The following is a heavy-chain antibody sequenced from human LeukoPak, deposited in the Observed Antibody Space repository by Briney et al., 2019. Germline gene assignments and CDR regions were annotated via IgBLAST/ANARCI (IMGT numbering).Heavy chain of an antibody. V-gene: IGHV3-7*01. Sequence: GGSLRLSCAGSGFTFRDYWMSWVRRAPGKGLEWVANIKQDGSEKNYVDSVKGRFTISRDNAKNSLYLQMNSLRAEDTAVYYCARGGVTTVTYWGQGTLVTVSS. CDR3: ARGGVTTVTY. J-gene: IGHJ4*02. CDR1: GFTFRDYW. CDR2: IKQDGSEK. D-gene: IGHD4-11*01.